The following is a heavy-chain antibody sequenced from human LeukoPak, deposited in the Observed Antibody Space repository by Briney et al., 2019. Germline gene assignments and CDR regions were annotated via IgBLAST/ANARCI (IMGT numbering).Heavy chain of an antibody. CDR3: ARAPEWGKSNFYYYMDV. Sequence: GASVKVSCKASGYTFTSYDINWVRQATGQGLQWMGWMNPNSGNTGYGQKFQGRVTMTRNTPISTAYMELTSLKSEDTAVYYCARAPEWGKSNFYYYMDVWGKGTTVTVSS. V-gene: IGHV1-8*01. D-gene: IGHD1-26*01. CDR1: GYTFTSYD. J-gene: IGHJ6*03. CDR2: MNPNSGNT.